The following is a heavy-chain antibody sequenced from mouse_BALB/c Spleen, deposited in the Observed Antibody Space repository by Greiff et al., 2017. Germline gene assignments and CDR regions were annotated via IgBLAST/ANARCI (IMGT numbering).Heavy chain of an antibody. J-gene: IGHJ4*01. D-gene: IGHD1-1*01. CDR3: TRDRDYGSSYDAMDY. Sequence: EVKVEESGGGLVKPGGSLKLSCAASGFTFSSYTMSWVRQTPEKRLEWVATISSGGSYTYYPDSVKGRFTISRDNAKNTLYLQMSSLKSEDTAMYYCTRDRDYGSSYDAMDYWGQGTSVTVSS. CDR2: ISSGGSYT. V-gene: IGHV5-6-4*01. CDR1: GFTFSSYT.